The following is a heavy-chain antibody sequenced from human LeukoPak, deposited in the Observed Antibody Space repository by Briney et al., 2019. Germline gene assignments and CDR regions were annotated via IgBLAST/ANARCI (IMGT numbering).Heavy chain of an antibody. CDR2: IHYSGSI. V-gene: IGHV4-39*07. CDR1: GGSIIGSDYY. J-gene: IGHJ1*01. CDR3: ARGEYYYGSGSYFQH. Sequence: SETLSLTCTVSGGSIIGSDYYWGWIRQPPGKGLEWIGSIHYSGSIYYHPSLKSRVTISVDTSKNQFSLKLSSVTAADTAVYYCARGEYYYGSGSYFQHWGQGTLVTVSS. D-gene: IGHD3-10*01.